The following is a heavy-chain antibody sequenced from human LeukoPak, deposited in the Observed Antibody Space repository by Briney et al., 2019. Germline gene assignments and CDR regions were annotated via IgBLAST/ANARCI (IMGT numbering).Heavy chain of an antibody. CDR1: GFTFSSYA. CDR2: ISGSGGST. D-gene: IGHD3-22*01. J-gene: IGHJ3*02. CDR3: AREIVPYYYDSSGYGSI. Sequence: PGGSLRLSCAASGFTFSSYAMSWVRQAPGKGLEWVSAISGSGGSTYYADSVKGRFTISRDNSKNTLYLQMNSLRAEDTAVYYCAREIVPYYYDSSGYGSIWGQGTMVTVSS. V-gene: IGHV3-23*01.